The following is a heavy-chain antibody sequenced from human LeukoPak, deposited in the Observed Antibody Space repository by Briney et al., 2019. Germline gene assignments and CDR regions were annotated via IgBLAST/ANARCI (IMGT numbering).Heavy chain of an antibody. D-gene: IGHD6-13*01. CDR2: IIPIFGTA. V-gene: IGHV1-69*01. Sequence: SVKVSCKASGGTFISYAISWVRQAPGQGLEWMGGIIPIFGTANYAQKFQGRVTITADESTSTAYMELSSLRSEDTAVYYCARDVISSSSPEWAFDPWGQGTLVTVSS. J-gene: IGHJ5*02. CDR1: GGTFISYA. CDR3: ARDVISSSSPEWAFDP.